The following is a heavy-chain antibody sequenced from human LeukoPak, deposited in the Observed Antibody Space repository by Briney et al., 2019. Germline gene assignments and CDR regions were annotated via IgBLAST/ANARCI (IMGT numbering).Heavy chain of an antibody. CDR2: IYSSGSA. D-gene: IGHD2-2*02. CDR3: ARNMGYCSSTSCYNYFDP. J-gene: IGHJ5*02. CDR1: GALLDSFY. Sequence: SETLSLTCSVSGALLDSFYWSWIRQSAGKGLEWIGRIYSSGSANYNPSLKSRVAMSVDMSKKQISLKLTSVTAADTALYDCARNMGYCSSTSCYNYFDPWGQGILVTVSS. V-gene: IGHV4-4*07.